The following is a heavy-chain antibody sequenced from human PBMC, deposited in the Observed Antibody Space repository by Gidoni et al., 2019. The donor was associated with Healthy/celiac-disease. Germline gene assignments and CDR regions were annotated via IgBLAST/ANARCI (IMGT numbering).Heavy chain of an antibody. CDR3: AKRSSYSYDSSGFMDY. D-gene: IGHD3-22*01. CDR2: IGCSACST. Sequence: EVQLLESGGGLVQPGGALRLSWAAAGFFFRSLAMSWVRQAPGKGLGGVSAIGCSACSTFNADYVHGPFTIYGDNSKNTLYLQMNSLRPEDTAVYDCAKRSSYSYDSSGFMDYWGQGTLVTVSS. V-gene: IGHV3-23*01. CDR1: GFFFRSLA. J-gene: IGHJ4*02.